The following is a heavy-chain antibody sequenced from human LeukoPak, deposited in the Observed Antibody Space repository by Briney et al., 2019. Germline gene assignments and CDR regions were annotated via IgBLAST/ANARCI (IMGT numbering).Heavy chain of an antibody. J-gene: IGHJ4*02. CDR2: VRHDGVDK. CDR3: ARGYSSGNY. Sequence: GGSLRLSCTTSGFIFYDYGMHWVRRAPGKGLECVASVRHDGVDKYYSESVKGRFTISRDNARNSLYLQMNSLRAEDTAVYYCARGYSSGNYWGQGTLVTVSS. D-gene: IGHD6-19*01. V-gene: IGHV3-30*02. CDR1: GFIFYDYG.